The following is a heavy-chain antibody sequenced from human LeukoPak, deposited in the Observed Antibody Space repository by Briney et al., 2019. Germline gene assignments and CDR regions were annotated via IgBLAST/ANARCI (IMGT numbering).Heavy chain of an antibody. V-gene: IGHV3-23*01. CDR1: GFTFSSYA. CDR2: ISSTGGNI. CDR3: AKDFSLGSHNWFDP. Sequence: GGSLRLSCAASGFTFSSYAMSWVRQAPGKGLEWVSAISSTGGNIYYADSVKGRFTISRDNSKNTLYLQMNSLRADDTAVYYCAKDFSLGSHNWFDPWGQGTLVTVSS. J-gene: IGHJ5*02. D-gene: IGHD3-10*01.